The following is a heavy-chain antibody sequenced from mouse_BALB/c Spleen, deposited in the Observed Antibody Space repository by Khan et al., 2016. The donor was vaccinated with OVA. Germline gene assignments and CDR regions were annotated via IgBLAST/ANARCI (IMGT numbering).Heavy chain of an antibody. CDR2: ISIYYDNI. Sequence: QVQLQQSGPELVRPGESVKISCKGSGYTFTDYAMHWVKQSHAKSLEWIGVISIYYDNINYNLKFKGKATMTVDKSSSTAYMELARLTSEDSAIYYCARGGQWLRRGGGNSDYWGQGTTLTVSS. CDR1: GYTFTDYA. J-gene: IGHJ2*01. D-gene: IGHD2-2*01. V-gene: IGHV1S137*01. CDR3: ARGGQWLRRGGGNSDY.